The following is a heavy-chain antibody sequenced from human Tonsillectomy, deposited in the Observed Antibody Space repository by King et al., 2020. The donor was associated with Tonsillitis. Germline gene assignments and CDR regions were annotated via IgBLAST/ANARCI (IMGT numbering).Heavy chain of an antibody. J-gene: IGHJ3*02. Sequence: QLVQSGAEVKKPGESLKSSCKGSEYSFNNYWIGWVRQMPGKGLEWMGSIYPGDSDTRYSPSFQGQVTISADKSISTVYLQWSSLKASDTGMYYCARRQARPDHDAFDIWGQGTAVTVSS. V-gene: IGHV5-51*03. CDR2: IYPGDSDT. CDR3: ARRQARPDHDAFDI. CDR1: EYSFNNYW. D-gene: IGHD6-6*01.